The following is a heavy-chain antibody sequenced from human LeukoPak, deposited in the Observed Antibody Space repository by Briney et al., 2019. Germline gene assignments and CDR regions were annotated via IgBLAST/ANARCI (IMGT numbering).Heavy chain of an antibody. J-gene: IGHJ6*02. CDR3: AKDFGYYDILTGQRGYGMDV. CDR1: GFTFSSYG. V-gene: IGHV3-30*18. D-gene: IGHD3-9*01. Sequence: QPGGFLRLSCAASGFTFSSYGMHWVRQAPGKGPEWVAVISYDGSNKYYADSEKGRFTISRDNSKNTLYLQMNSLRAEDTAVYYCAKDFGYYDILTGQRGYGMDVWGQGTTVTVSS. CDR2: ISYDGSNK.